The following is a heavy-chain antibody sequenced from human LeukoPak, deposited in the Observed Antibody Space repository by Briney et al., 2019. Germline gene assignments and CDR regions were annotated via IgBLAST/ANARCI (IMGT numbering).Heavy chain of an antibody. D-gene: IGHD6-13*01. CDR2: ISYDGSNK. Sequence: PGGSLRLSCAASGFTFSSYAMHWVRQAPGKGLEWVAVISYDGSNKYYADSVKGRFTISRDNSKNTLYLQMNSLRAEDTAVYYCARDRDPYSPNPPFDYWGQGTLVTVSS. CDR1: GFTFSSYA. CDR3: ARDRDPYSPNPPFDY. V-gene: IGHV3-30-3*01. J-gene: IGHJ4*02.